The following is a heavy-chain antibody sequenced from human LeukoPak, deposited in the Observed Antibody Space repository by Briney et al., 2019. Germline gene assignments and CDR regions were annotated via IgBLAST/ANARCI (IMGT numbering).Heavy chain of an antibody. CDR1: GGSISSYY. CDR2: IYTSWST. CDR3: ARLTSQGCDY. V-gene: IGHV4-4*09. Sequence: SETLSLTCTVSGGSISSYYWSWIRQPPGKGLEWIGYIYTSWSTNYNPSLKSRVTISVDTSKNQFSLKLSSVTAADTAVYYCARLTSQGCDYWGQGTLVTVSS. J-gene: IGHJ4*02. D-gene: IGHD2-2*01.